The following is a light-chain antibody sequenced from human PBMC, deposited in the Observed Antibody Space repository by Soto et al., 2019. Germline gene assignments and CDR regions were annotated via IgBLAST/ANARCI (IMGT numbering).Light chain of an antibody. V-gene: IGKV3-15*01. CDR1: QSVRTK. CDR3: QQYNSWPPIT. Sequence: EIVMTQSPDTLYVSPVEGATLSCMASQSVRTKLAWYQQKAGQAPRLLIYGASTRATGIPDRFSGSGSGTEFTLTISSLQSEDFAVYYCQQYNSWPPITFGQGTRLEIK. CDR2: GAS. J-gene: IGKJ5*01.